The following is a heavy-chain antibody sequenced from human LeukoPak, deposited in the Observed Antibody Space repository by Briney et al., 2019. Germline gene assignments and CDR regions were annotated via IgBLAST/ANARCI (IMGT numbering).Heavy chain of an antibody. CDR3: ARDLSFYYYDSEDS. Sequence: VSVQVSCKPSGYTFTSYGISWVRQAPGQGLEWMGWISAYNGNTNYAQKLQGRVTVTTDTSTSTAYMELTSLRTDDTALYYCARDLSFYYYDSEDSWGQGTLVTVSS. D-gene: IGHD3-16*01. J-gene: IGHJ5*01. CDR2: ISAYNGNT. V-gene: IGHV1-18*01. CDR1: GYTFTSYG.